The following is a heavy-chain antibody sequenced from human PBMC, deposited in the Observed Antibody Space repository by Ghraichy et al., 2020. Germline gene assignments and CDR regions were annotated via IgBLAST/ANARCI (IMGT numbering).Heavy chain of an antibody. V-gene: IGHV4-31*03. D-gene: IGHD3-22*01. CDR3: ARDGGYFLAFDY. CDR1: GGSVSSGGHY. CDR2: IFNSGIT. J-gene: IGHJ4*02. Sequence: SETLPLTCSVSGGSVSSGGHYWTWIRQNPGKGLEWIGFIFNSGITYYNPSLKSRASISADTSKNQFSLKLDSVTAADTAVYYCARDGGYFLAFDYWGQGTPVTVSS.